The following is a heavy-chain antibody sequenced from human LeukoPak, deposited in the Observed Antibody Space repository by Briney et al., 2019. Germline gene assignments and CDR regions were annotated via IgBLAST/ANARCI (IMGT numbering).Heavy chain of an antibody. V-gene: IGHV6-1*01. CDR1: GDSVSTNSAA. D-gene: IGHD1-7*01. Sequence: SQTLSLTCAISGDSVSTNSAAWNWIRQSPSRGLEWLGKTYYRSKWYNDYAASVKSRITINPDTSKNQFSLQLNSVTPEDTAVYYCARDPTVGWNSPYNWFDPWGQGTLVTVSS. CDR3: ARDPTVGWNSPYNWFDP. J-gene: IGHJ5*02. CDR2: TYYRSKWYN.